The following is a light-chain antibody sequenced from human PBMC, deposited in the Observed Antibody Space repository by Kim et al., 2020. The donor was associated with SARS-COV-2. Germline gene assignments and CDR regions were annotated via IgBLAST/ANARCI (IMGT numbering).Light chain of an antibody. V-gene: IGKV3-20*01. CDR1: QSIRSSN. CDR2: GAS. CDR3: QQYGSSPLT. J-gene: IGKJ4*01. Sequence: EIVLTQSPDTLSLSPGERATLSCRASQSIRSSNLAWYQHKLGQAPRLLIYGASTRGTGIPDRFSGSGSGTDFTFTINRLEPEDFAVYYCQQYGSSPLTFGRGTKLEI.